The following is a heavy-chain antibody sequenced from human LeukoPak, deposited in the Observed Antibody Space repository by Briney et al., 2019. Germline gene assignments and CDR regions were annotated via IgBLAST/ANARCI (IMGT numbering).Heavy chain of an antibody. CDR3: ARAPQYSSGWSDY. CDR1: GFTFSSYT. V-gene: IGHV3-30*04. D-gene: IGHD6-19*01. Sequence: GGSLRLSCAASGFTFSSYTMYWVRQAPGKGLEWVAVISYDGSDKYYADSAKGRFTISRDNSKYTLYLQMNSLGAEDTAVYYCARAPQYSSGWSDYWGQGTLVTVSS. CDR2: ISYDGSDK. J-gene: IGHJ4*02.